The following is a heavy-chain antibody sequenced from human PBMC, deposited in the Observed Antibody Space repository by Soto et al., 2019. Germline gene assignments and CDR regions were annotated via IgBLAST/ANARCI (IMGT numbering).Heavy chain of an antibody. J-gene: IGHJ4*02. CDR2: IYWDDDK. Sequence: QITLKESGPTLVKPTQTLTLTCTFSGFSLSTSGVGVGWIRQPPGKALEWLALIYWDDDKRYSPSLKSRLTSTXXTSKNQVVLTMTNMDPVDTATYYCAHSFGVPLFDYWGQGTLVTVSS. CDR3: AHSFGVPLFDY. V-gene: IGHV2-5*02. CDR1: GFSLSTSGVG. D-gene: IGHD3-16*01.